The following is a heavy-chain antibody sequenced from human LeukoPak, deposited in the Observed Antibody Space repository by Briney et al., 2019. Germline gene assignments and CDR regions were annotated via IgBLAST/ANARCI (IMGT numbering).Heavy chain of an antibody. CDR1: GYTFTSYY. J-gene: IGHJ3*02. Sequence: ASVKVSCKASGYTFTSYYMHWVRQAPGQGLEWMGIINPSGGSTSYAQKFQGRVTMTRDTSTSTAYMELRSLRSDDTAVYYCARDYSHDYVWGSYRLARLDAFDIWGQGTMVTVSS. V-gene: IGHV1-46*01. CDR2: INPSGGST. CDR3: ARDYSHDYVWGSYRLARLDAFDI. D-gene: IGHD3-16*02.